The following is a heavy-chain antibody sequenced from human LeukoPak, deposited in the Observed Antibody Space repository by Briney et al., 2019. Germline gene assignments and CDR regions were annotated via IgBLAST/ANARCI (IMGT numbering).Heavy chain of an antibody. CDR3: ARESSIASYREYYFDY. V-gene: IGHV4-59*01. CDR2: IYYSGST. J-gene: IGHJ4*02. D-gene: IGHD6-6*01. Sequence: SETLSLTCTVSGGPISSYYWSWIRQPPGKGLEWIGYIYYSGSTNYNPSLKSRVTISVDTSKNQFSLKLGSVTAADTAVYYCARESSIASYREYYFDYWGQGTLVTVSS. CDR1: GGPISSYY.